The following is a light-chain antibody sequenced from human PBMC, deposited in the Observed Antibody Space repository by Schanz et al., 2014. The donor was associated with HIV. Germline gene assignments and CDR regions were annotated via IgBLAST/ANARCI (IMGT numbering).Light chain of an antibody. CDR1: SSDVGGHNY. Sequence: QSALTQPPSASGSPGQSVTISCTGTSSDVGGHNYVSWYQHHPGKAPKLIIFEVSERPSGVPDRFSGSKSGNTASLTISGLQAEDEADYYCASYTNSATFVFGTGTKLTVL. CDR3: ASYTNSATFV. CDR2: EVS. V-gene: IGLV2-8*01. J-gene: IGLJ1*01.